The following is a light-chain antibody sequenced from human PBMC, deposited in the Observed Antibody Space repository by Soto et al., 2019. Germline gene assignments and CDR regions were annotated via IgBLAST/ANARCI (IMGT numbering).Light chain of an antibody. CDR3: QQFYTWPVT. J-gene: IGKJ4*01. V-gene: IGKV3-15*01. Sequence: EIVMTHSPATLSVSPGEGVTFSCRASEGVRNMLAWYQHKPGQPPRLLVSYASAGATGVPARFSGSGSGTEFTLTINSLQSEDVALYYCQQFYTWPVTFGGGTKVEIK. CDR1: EGVRNM. CDR2: YAS.